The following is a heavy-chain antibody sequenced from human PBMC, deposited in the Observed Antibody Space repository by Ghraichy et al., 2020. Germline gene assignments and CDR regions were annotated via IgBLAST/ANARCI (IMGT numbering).Heavy chain of an antibody. J-gene: IGHJ4*02. D-gene: IGHD3-3*01. Sequence: ETLSLTCAASGFIFNTYAMDWVRQAPGKGLEWVSYISASGNTVYYADSVKGRFTISRDSATNSLYLQMHSLRDEDTAVYYCVRNNFYYFDFWGQGALVTVPS. CDR3: VRNNFYYFDF. CDR2: ISASGNTV. CDR1: GFIFNTYA. V-gene: IGHV3-48*02.